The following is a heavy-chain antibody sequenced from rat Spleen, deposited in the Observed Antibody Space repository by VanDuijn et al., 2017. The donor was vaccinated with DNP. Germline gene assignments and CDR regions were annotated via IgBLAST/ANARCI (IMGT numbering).Heavy chain of an antibody. Sequence: EVKFVESGGGLVQPGRSLKLSCAASGFIFNDFWMGWVRQAPGKGLEWIGEVNKDSSRINYIPSLKEKITISRDNAQNTLYLQMNKLGSEDTAIYYCAKGPNYGGYSDYFDYWGQGVMVTVSS. J-gene: IGHJ2*01. V-gene: IGHV4-2*01. CDR3: AKGPNYGGYSDYFDY. CDR1: GFIFNDFW. D-gene: IGHD1-11*01. CDR2: VNKDSSRI.